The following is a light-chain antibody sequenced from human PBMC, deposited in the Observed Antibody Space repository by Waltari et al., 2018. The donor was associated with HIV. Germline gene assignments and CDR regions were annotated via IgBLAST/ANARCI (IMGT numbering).Light chain of an antibody. V-gene: IGKV3-20*01. CDR2: GTS. CDR1: QTIGSTF. Sequence: EIVLTQSPGTLSLSPGERATLSCRASQTIGSTFLAWYQHKRGQAPRLLIYGTSNRATGISDRFSGSGSGTDFTLTINRLEPEDFAVYYCQQFADSPYTFGQGTKLQIK. CDR3: QQFADSPYT. J-gene: IGKJ2*01.